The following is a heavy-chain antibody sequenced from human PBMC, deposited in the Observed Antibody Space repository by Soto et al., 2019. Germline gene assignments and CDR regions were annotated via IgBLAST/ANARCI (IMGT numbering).Heavy chain of an antibody. D-gene: IGHD2-2*01. CDR2: ISGSDAGT. J-gene: IGHJ4*02. Sequence: EVLLLESGGGLVQPGGSLRLSCEASGFTFSSHAMRWVRQAPGKGLEWVSAISGSDAGTFDADSVRGRFTISRDNSKNTLYLHMNSLRVEDTAIYYCTKDPCTRSSCYFDFWGQGSLVTV. V-gene: IGHV3-23*01. CDR3: TKDPCTRSSCYFDF. CDR1: GFTFSSHA.